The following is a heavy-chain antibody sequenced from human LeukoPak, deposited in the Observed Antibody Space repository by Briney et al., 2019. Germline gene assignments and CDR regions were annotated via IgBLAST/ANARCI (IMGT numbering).Heavy chain of an antibody. D-gene: IGHD5-18*01. CDR2: ISYDGSNK. CDR1: GFTFSSYG. CDR3: ARDGLHTAHFDY. Sequence: GGSLRLSCAASGFTFSSYGMHWVRQAPGKGLEWVAVISYDGSNKYYADSVKGRFTISRDNSRNSLYLQMNSLRDEDTAVYYCARDGLHTAHFDYWGQGTLVTVSS. J-gene: IGHJ4*02. V-gene: IGHV3-30*03.